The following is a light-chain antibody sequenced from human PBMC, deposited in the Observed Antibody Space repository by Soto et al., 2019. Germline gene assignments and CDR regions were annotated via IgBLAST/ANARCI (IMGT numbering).Light chain of an antibody. CDR2: EVS. V-gene: IGLV2-14*01. J-gene: IGLJ3*02. CDR3: SSYTPSGPPV. CDR1: SSDVGGYNY. Sequence: QSVLTQPASVSGSPGQSITISCTGTSSDVGGYNYLSWYQQHPGKAPRVMIYEVSNRPSGVSNRFSGSKSGNTASLTISGLQAEDEADYFCSSYTPSGPPVLGGGTKLTVL.